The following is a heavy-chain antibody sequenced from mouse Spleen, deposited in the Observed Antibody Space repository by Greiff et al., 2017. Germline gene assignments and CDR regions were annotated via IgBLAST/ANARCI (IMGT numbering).Heavy chain of an antibody. CDR2: IDPETGGT. D-gene: IGHD2-3*01. CDR1: GYTFTDYE. V-gene: IGHV1-15*01. J-gene: IGHJ3*01. Sequence: VQLQQSGAELVRPGASVTLSCKASGYTFTDYEMHWVKQTPVHGLEWIGAIDPETGGTAYNQKFKGKAILTADKSSSTAYMELRSLTSEDSAVYYCTRKGIYDGYSWFAYWGQGTLVTVSA. CDR3: TRKGIYDGYSWFAY.